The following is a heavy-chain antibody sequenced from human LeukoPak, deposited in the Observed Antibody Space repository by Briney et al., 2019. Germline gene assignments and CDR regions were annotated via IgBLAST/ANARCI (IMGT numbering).Heavy chain of an antibody. J-gene: IGHJ4*02. CDR3: ARARRYNYDILTGYPSCFDY. CDR2: IYYSGST. CDR1: GGSISSGDYY. V-gene: IGHV4-30-4*01. D-gene: IGHD3-9*01. Sequence: PSETLSLTCTVSGGSISSGDYYWSWIRQPPGKGLEWIGYIYYSGSTYYNPSLKSRVTISVDTSKNQFSLKLSSVTAADTAVYYCARARRYNYDILTGYPSCFDYWGQGTLVTVSS.